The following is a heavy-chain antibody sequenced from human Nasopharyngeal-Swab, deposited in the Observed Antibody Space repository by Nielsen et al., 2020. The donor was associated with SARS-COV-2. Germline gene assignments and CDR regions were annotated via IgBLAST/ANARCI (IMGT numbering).Heavy chain of an antibody. D-gene: IGHD6-6*01. Sequence: SETLSLTCTVSGGSISSSSYYWSWIRQPPGKGLEWIGEINHSGSTNYNPSLKSRVTISVDTSKNQFSLKLSSATAADTAVYYCARSRPRSSLYYYYYGMDVWGQGTTVTVSS. CDR2: INHSGST. CDR3: ARSRPRSSLYYYYYGMDV. J-gene: IGHJ6*02. V-gene: IGHV4-39*07. CDR1: GGSISSSSYY.